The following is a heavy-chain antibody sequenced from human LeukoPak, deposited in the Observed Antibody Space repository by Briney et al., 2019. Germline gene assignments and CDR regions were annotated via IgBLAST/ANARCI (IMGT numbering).Heavy chain of an antibody. CDR1: GGTFSRYA. CDR2: IIPIFGTA. Sequence: SVKVSCKASGGTFSRYAISWVRQAPRQGLEWMGGIIPIFGTANYAQKFQGRVTITADESTSTAYMEISSLRSEDTVVYYCARGGPNSGGWTLDHWGQGTLVSVSS. CDR3: ARGGPNSGGWTLDH. V-gene: IGHV1-69*13. D-gene: IGHD6-19*01. J-gene: IGHJ4*02.